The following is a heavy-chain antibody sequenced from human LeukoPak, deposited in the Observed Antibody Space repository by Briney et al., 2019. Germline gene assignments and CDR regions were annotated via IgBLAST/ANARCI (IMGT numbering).Heavy chain of an antibody. Sequence: SETLSLTCAVYGVSFSNYYYTWIRQPPGKGLEWLGEINHVGSTNYNPSLKSRVTMSVDTSKHQFSLKLTSVTAADTAVYYCAGWRTYPSAWDVWGKGTTVTVSS. D-gene: IGHD3/OR15-3a*01. V-gene: IGHV4-34*01. CDR2: INHVGST. CDR3: AGWRTYPSAWDV. CDR1: GVSFSNYY. J-gene: IGHJ6*04.